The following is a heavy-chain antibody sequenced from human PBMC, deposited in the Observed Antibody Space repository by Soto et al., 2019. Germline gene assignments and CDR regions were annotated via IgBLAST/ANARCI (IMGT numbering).Heavy chain of an antibody. D-gene: IGHD3-10*01. Sequence: QVQLVQSGAEVKKPGASVKVSCKASGYTFTSYGISWVRQAPGQGLEWMGWISAYNGNTNYAQKLQGRVTMTTDTSTSTAYMELRSLRSDDTAVYYCATEGTITMVRGVIGYYYYMDVWGKGTTVTVSS. CDR2: ISAYNGNT. J-gene: IGHJ6*03. CDR1: GYTFTSYG. V-gene: IGHV1-18*01. CDR3: ATEGTITMVRGVIGYYYYMDV.